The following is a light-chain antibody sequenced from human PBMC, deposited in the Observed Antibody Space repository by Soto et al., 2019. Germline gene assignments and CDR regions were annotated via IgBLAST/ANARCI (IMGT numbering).Light chain of an antibody. J-gene: IGKJ5*01. Sequence: EIVLTQSPGTLSVSPGERATISCRASQSVSSSYLAWYQQKPGQAPRLLIHGASSRATGIPDRISGSGSGTDFTLTISSLEPEDFAVYYCQQRSNWQITFGQGTRLEI. CDR1: QSVSSSY. CDR3: QQRSNWQIT. CDR2: GAS. V-gene: IGKV3D-20*02.